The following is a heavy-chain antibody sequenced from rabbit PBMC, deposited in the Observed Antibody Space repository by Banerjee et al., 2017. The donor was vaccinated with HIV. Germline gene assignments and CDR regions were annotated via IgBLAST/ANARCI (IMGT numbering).Heavy chain of an antibody. CDR1: GFSFSNGYV. CDR3: ARGDAGSSWGLDL. J-gene: IGHJ3*01. D-gene: IGHD4-2*01. CDR2: INTISGDT. Sequence: QEQLVESGGGLVQPEGSLTLTCTASGFSFSNGYVMCWVRQAPGKGLEWIACINTISGDTVYATWAKGRFTISKASSTTVTLQLNSLTAADTATYFCARGDAGSSWGLDLWGQGTLVTV. V-gene: IGHV1S45*01.